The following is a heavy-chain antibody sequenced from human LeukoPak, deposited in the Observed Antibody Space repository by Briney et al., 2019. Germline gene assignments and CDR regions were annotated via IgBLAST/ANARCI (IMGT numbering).Heavy chain of an antibody. CDR1: GGPFSNYA. Sequence: SVKVSCKASGGPFSNYAINWVRQAPGQGLEWMGGIIPIFGTANYAQKFQGRVTIATDESTKTPFMELSSLRSEDTAVYYCARDTTQYPYSGSQQVWGQGTMVTVSS. V-gene: IGHV1-69*05. J-gene: IGHJ3*01. CDR3: ARDTTQYPYSGSQQV. CDR2: IIPIFGTA. D-gene: IGHD1-26*01.